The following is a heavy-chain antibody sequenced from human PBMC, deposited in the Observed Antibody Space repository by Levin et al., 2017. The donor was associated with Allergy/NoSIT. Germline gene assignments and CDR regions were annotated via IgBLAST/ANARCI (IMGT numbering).Heavy chain of an antibody. CDR1: GDTLISYG. Sequence: ASVKVSCKASGDTLISYGINWVRQAPGQGLEWMGWISAYNGNTNYAQKLQGRVTMTTDTSTSTAYMELRSLRSDDTAVYYCARDFRAGVGYGPPRCFGFWGQGTLVTVSS. CDR2: ISAYNGNT. J-gene: IGHJ4*02. D-gene: IGHD5-18*01. V-gene: IGHV1-18*01. CDR3: ARDFRAGVGYGPPRCFGF.